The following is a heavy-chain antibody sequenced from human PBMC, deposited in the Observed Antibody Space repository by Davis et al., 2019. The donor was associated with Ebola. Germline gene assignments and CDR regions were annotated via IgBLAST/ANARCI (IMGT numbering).Heavy chain of an antibody. CDR2: INHSGST. V-gene: IGHV4-34*01. CDR3: ARLDYDFWSGYYADNWFDP. Sequence: MPGGSLRLSCAVYGGSFSSYYWSWIRQPPGKGLEWIGEINHSGSTNYNPSLKSRVTISVDTSKNQFSLKLSSVTAADTAVYYCARLDYDFWSGYYADNWFDPWGQGTLVTVSS. D-gene: IGHD3-3*01. CDR1: GGSFSSYY. J-gene: IGHJ5*02.